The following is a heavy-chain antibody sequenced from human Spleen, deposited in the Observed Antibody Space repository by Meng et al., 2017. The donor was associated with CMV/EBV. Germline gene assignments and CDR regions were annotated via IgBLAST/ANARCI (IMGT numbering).Heavy chain of an antibody. CDR3: ARESITMVRGVTDY. CDR1: GGSISSSSYY. CDR2: IYYSGST. D-gene: IGHD3-10*01. J-gene: IGHJ4*02. V-gene: IGHV4-39*01. Sequence: SETLSLTCTVSGGSISSSSYYWGWIRQPPGKGLEWIGSIYYSGSTYYNPSLKSRVTISVDTSKNQFSLKLSSVTAADTAVYYCARESITMVRGVTDYWSQGTLVTVSS.